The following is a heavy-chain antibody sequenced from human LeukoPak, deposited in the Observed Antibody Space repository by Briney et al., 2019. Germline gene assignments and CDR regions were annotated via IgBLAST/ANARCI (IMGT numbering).Heavy chain of an antibody. CDR2: INPNSGDT. V-gene: IGHV1-2*04. Sequence: ASVKVSCKASGYTFTGYYMHWVRQAPGQGLEWMGWINPNSGDTNYAQKFQGWVTMTRDTSISTAYMELSRLRSDDTAVYYCARDCSSTSCSYGMDVWGKGTTVTVSS. D-gene: IGHD2-2*01. J-gene: IGHJ6*04. CDR3: ARDCSSTSCSYGMDV. CDR1: GYTFTGYY.